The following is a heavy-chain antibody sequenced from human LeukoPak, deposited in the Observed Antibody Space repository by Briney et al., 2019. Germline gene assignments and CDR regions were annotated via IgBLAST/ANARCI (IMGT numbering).Heavy chain of an antibody. V-gene: IGHV1-46*01. Sequence: ASVKVSCKASGYTFTSYYMHWVRQAPGQGLEWMGIINPSGGSTSYAQKFQGRVTMTRDTSTSTVYMELSSLRSEDTAVYYCARARYYYGSGSYPDDYWGQGTLVTVSS. CDR2: INPSGGST. J-gene: IGHJ4*02. D-gene: IGHD3-10*01. CDR1: GYTFTSYY. CDR3: ARARYYYGSGSYPDDY.